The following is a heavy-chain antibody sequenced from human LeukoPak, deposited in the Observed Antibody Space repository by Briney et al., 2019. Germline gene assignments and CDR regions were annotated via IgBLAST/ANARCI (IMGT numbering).Heavy chain of an antibody. J-gene: IGHJ4*02. D-gene: IGHD1-7*01. CDR3: AKDERNWNYNLASQTYD. CDR2: IRYDGGNQ. V-gene: IGHV3-30*02. Sequence: GGSLRLSCAASGFTFSSYNMNWVRQDPGKGLECVAFIRYDGGNQYYTDSVKGRFTISRDNAKNSLYLQMSSLRAEDTAVYYCAKDERNWNYNLASQTYDWGQGTLVTVSS. CDR1: GFTFSSYN.